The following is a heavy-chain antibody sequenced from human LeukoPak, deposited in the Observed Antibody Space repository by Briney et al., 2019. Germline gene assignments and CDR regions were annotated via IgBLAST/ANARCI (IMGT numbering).Heavy chain of an antibody. Sequence: PSETLSLTCTVSGGSISSSSYYWGWIRQPPGKGLEWIGSIYYSGSTYYNPSLKSRVTISVDTSKNQFSLKLSSVTAADTAVYYRARVSSWYFYYYYYMDVWGKGTTVTVSS. V-gene: IGHV4-39*07. CDR3: ARVSSWYFYYYYYMDV. J-gene: IGHJ6*03. CDR1: GGSISSSSYY. D-gene: IGHD6-13*01. CDR2: IYYSGST.